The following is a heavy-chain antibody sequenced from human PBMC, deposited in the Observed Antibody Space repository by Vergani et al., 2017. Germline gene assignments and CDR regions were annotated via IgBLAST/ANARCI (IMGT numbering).Heavy chain of an antibody. V-gene: IGHV4-61*02. CDR2: IYTSGST. CDR1: GGSISSGSYY. Sequence: QVQLQESGPGLVKPSQTLSLTCTVSGGSISSGSYYWSWIRQPAGKGLEWIGRIYTSGSTNYNPSLKSRVTMSVDTSKNQFSLKLSSVTAADTAVYYCARWDCSSTSCYNNYFDYWGQGTLVPVSS. J-gene: IGHJ4*02. D-gene: IGHD2-2*02. CDR3: ARWDCSSTSCYNNYFDY.